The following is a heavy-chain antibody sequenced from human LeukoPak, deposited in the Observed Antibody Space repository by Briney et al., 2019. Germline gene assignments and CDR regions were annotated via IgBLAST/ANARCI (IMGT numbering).Heavy chain of an antibody. V-gene: IGHV3-23*01. CDR1: GFTFSTFA. J-gene: IGHJ4*02. Sequence: PGGSLRLSCAASGFTFSTFAMSWVRQAPGRGLEWVSAISGSGGSTYYADSVKGRFTISRDNSKNTLYLQMNSLRAEDTAVYYCAIFDSYFDYWGQGTQVTVSS. CDR2: ISGSGGST. CDR3: AIFDSYFDY.